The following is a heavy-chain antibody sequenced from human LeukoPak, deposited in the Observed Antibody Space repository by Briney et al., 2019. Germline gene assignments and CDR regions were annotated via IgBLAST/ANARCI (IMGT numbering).Heavy chain of an antibody. Sequence: SETLSLTCNVSDYSISSADYWGWIRQPPGKGREWIGNIYHSGSTYYNPSLKSRVTISVDTSKKQFSLKLSSVTAADTAVYYCARDYDSSAYYYHAFDIWGQGTMVTVSS. D-gene: IGHD3-22*01. V-gene: IGHV4-38-2*02. J-gene: IGHJ3*02. CDR3: ARDYDSSAYYYHAFDI. CDR1: DYSISSADY. CDR2: IYHSGST.